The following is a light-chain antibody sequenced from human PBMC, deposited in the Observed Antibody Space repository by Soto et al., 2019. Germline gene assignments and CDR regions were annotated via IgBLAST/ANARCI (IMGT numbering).Light chain of an antibody. V-gene: IGLV2-8*01. Sequence: QSVLTQPPSASGSPGQSVTISCTGTSSDVGGYNYVSWYQQHPGKAPKFIIYEVSKRPSGVPDRFSGSKSGNTASLTVSGLQAEDEADYYCSSYAGSDIYVFGTGTKVNVL. CDR3: SSYAGSDIYV. J-gene: IGLJ1*01. CDR2: EVS. CDR1: SSDVGGYNY.